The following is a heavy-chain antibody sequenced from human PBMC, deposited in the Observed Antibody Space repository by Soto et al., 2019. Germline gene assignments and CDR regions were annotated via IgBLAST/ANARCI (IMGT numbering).Heavy chain of an antibody. CDR1: GFTFSSYS. CDR2: ITWNSGNR. V-gene: IGHV3-9*01. D-gene: IGHD6-19*01. Sequence: GGSLRLSCAASGFTFSSYSMNWVRQAPGKGLEWVSGITWNSGNRDYADSVKGRFTISRDNAKNSLYLQMNSLRAEDTAFYYCAKDSGSPGYTSGWPPFDYWGQGTLVTVSS. CDR3: AKDSGSPGYTSGWPPFDY. J-gene: IGHJ4*02.